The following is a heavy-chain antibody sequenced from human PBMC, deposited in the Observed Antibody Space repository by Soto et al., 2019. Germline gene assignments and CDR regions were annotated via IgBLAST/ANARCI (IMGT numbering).Heavy chain of an antibody. CDR1: GFTFSNYA. V-gene: IGHV3-23*01. CDR2: ISGSGEST. Sequence: GGSLRLSCAAYGFTFSNYAMSWVRQAPGEGLERVSAISGSGESTFYGDYVKGRFTVSRDNSKNTLYLQMNSLGVEDTAEYYCAKGGGSCCFDCWGQGTLVTVSS. CDR3: AKGGGSCCFDC. D-gene: IGHD2-15*01. J-gene: IGHJ4*02.